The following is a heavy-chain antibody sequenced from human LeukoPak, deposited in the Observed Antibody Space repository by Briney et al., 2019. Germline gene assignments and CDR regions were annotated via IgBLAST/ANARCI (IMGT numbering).Heavy chain of an antibody. CDR3: AKDMTSTYYDFWSGAYYYYGMDV. D-gene: IGHD3-3*01. J-gene: IGHJ6*02. V-gene: IGHV3-23*01. CDR2: ISGSGGST. Sequence: GGSLRLSCAASGFTFSSYAMSWVRQAPGKGLEWVSAISGSGGSTYYADSVKGRFTISRDNSKNTLYLQMNSLRAEDTAVYYCAKDMTSTYYDFWSGAYYYYGMDVWGQGTTVTVSS. CDR1: GFTFSSYA.